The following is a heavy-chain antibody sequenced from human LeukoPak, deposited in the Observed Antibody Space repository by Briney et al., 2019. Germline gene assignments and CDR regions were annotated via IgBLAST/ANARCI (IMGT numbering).Heavy chain of an antibody. D-gene: IGHD4-17*01. V-gene: IGHV3-53*01. CDR3: ARVDYGDYAGEDY. CDR1: GFTVSSNH. Sequence: HPGGSLRLSCAASGFTVSSNHMSWVRQAPGKGLEWVSLIYSGGTTYYADSVKGRFTISRDNAKNSLYLQMNSLRAEDTAVYYCARVDYGDYAGEDYWGQGTLVTVSS. CDR2: IYSGGTT. J-gene: IGHJ4*02.